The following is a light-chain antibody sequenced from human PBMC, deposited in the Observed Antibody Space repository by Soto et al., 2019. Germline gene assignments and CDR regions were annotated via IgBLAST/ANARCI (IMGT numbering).Light chain of an antibody. V-gene: IGKV1-39*01. Sequence: DIQMTQSPSYLFASVGDRVTVTCRASQNINNFLNWYHQKPEKAPKLLIYGASSLQSGVPSRFSGGGSGTTYTLTSNSVQPEDFGNYYCQQSHYSPRTFGQGTTV. CDR3: QQSHYSPRT. J-gene: IGKJ1*01. CDR2: GAS. CDR1: QNINNF.